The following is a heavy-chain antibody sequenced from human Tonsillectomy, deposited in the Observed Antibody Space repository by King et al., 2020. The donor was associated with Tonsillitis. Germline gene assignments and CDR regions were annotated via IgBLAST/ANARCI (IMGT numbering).Heavy chain of an antibody. CDR2: IRSKANSYAT. CDR1: GFTFSGSA. J-gene: IGHJ4*02. Sequence: VQLVESGGGLVQPGGSLKLSCAASGFTFSGSAMHWVRQASGKGLEWVGRIRSKANSYATIYAASVKGRFTISRDDSKNKAYLQMTSLKTEDTAVYYCTRVTDGDLYYWGQGTLVTVSS. CDR3: TRVTDGDLYY. V-gene: IGHV3-73*01. D-gene: IGHD4-17*01.